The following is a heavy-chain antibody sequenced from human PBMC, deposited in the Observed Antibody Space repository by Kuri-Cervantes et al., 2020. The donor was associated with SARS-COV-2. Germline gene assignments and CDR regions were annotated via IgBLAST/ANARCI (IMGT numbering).Heavy chain of an antibody. V-gene: IGHV3-9*01. Sequence: SLRPSWAASGFTFDDYAMHWVRQAPGKVLEWVSGISWNSGSIGYADSAKGRFTISRDNAKNSLYLQMNSLRAEDTALYHCAKDRSHTFGGVYHWGQGTLVTVSS. CDR2: ISWNSGSI. J-gene: IGHJ5*02. D-gene: IGHD3-16*01. CDR3: AKDRSHTFGGVYH. CDR1: GFTFDDYA.